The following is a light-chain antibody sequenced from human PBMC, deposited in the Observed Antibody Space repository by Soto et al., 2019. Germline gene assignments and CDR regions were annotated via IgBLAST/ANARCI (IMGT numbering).Light chain of an antibody. V-gene: IGLV2-14*01. J-gene: IGLJ3*02. CDR1: SSDVGAYDR. CDR2: EVT. Sequence: QSALTQPASVSGSPGQSISISCTGTSSDVGAYDRVSWYQHHPGKAPKLLIYEVTNRPSGVSSRSSGSKSANTASLTLSGLQPEDEASYYFASYTRVDSWVFGGGTKLTVL. CDR3: ASYTRVDSWV.